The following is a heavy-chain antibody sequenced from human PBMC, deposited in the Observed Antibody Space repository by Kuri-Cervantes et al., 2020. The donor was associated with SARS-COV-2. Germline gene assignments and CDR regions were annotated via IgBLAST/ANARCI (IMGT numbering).Heavy chain of an antibody. Sequence: SETLSLTCTVSGGSFSGYCWSGNRQPPGKGLEWVGEINHSGSTNYNPSLKRRVTISVDTSKNQFSLKLSSETAADTAVYYCARDRYSSSLSYYYYMDFWGKGTMVTVSS. D-gene: IGHD6-6*01. J-gene: IGHJ6*03. CDR2: INHSGST. CDR1: GGSFSGYC. CDR3: ARDRYSSSLSYYYYMDF. V-gene: IGHV4-34*01.